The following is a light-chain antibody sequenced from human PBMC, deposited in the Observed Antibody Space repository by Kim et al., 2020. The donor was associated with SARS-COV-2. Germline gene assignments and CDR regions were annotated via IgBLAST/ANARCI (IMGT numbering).Light chain of an antibody. CDR1: QSIDTF. Sequence: DIQMTQSPSSLAASVGDRVTIACRASQSIDTFLNWYQQKPGKAPKLLIYGASTLQSGVPSRFIGSGSGTDFTLTISSLQPEDFATYYCQQSHTAPLLTFGGGTKVDIK. V-gene: IGKV1-39*01. J-gene: IGKJ4*01. CDR3: QQSHTAPLLT. CDR2: GAS.